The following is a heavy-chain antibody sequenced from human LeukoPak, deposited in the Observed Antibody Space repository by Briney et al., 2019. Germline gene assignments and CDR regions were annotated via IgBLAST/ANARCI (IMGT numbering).Heavy chain of an antibody. V-gene: IGHV4-4*02. CDR3: ARDRGGYTYSHDY. Sequence: PGGSLRLSCAASGFTFGHYTMNWVRQSPEKGLEWIGEIYHDGSTNYNPSLKSRVTISMDKSKNQLSLKLNFVTAADTAVYYCARDRGGYTYSHDYWGQGTLVTVSS. J-gene: IGHJ4*02. CDR2: IYHDGST. CDR1: GFTFGHYTM. D-gene: IGHD5-18*01.